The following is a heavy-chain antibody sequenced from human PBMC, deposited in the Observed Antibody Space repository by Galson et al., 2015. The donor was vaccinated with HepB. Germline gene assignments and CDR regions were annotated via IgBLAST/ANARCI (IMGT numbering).Heavy chain of an antibody. CDR2: ISYDGSNK. D-gene: IGHD1-1*01. V-gene: IGHV3-30*18. J-gene: IGHJ4*02. CDR1: GFTFSSFG. CDR3: AKDGELTTPGCDS. Sequence: SLRLSCAASGFTFSSFGMHWVRLAPGKGLEWVAVISYDGSNKYYADYVKGRFTISRDNSKNTLYLQVNSLRGEDTAVYYCAKDGELTTPGCDSWGQGTLVTVSS.